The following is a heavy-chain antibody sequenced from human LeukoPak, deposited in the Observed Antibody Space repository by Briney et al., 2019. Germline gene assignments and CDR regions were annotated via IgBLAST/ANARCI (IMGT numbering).Heavy chain of an antibody. J-gene: IGHJ6*03. CDR2: IDNDGNGI. CDR3: ATVGGWEPSSGVVTHIDV. CDR1: GFMFSGYW. D-gene: IGHD3-3*01. Sequence: GGSLRLSCAASGFMFSGYWMHWVRQGPGKGLELVSRIDNDGNGIIYADSVKGRFTTSRDNAKNTLYLQMSSLRVEDTAVYDCATVGGWEPSSGVVTHIDVWGKGTTVTVSS. V-gene: IGHV3-74*01.